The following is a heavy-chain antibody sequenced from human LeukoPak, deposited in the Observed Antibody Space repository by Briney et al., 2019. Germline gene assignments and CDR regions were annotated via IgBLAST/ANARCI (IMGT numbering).Heavy chain of an antibody. V-gene: IGHV1-69*10. CDR1: GGTFSSHA. D-gene: IGHD3-9*01. CDR2: IIPIPIFGIT. J-gene: IGHJ4*02. Sequence: GASVKVSCKASGGTFSSHAISWVRQAPGQGLEWMGGIIPIPIFGITTYAQKFQGRVTITADKSTSTAYMELSSLRSEDTAVYYCAGNDWLFASDYWGQGTLVTVSS. CDR3: AGNDWLFASDY.